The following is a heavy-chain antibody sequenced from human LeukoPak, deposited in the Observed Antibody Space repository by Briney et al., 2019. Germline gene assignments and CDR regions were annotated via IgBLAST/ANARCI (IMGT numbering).Heavy chain of an antibody. CDR3: AKDLTTVTTQGDY. V-gene: IGHV3-23*01. Sequence: GGSLRLSCAASGFTFSSYGMSWVRQAPGKGLEWVSAISGSGGSTYYADSVKGRFTISRDNSKNTLYLQMNSLRTEDTAVYYCAKDLTTVTTQGDYWGQGTLVTVSS. CDR1: GFTFSSYG. J-gene: IGHJ4*02. D-gene: IGHD4-17*01. CDR2: ISGSGGST.